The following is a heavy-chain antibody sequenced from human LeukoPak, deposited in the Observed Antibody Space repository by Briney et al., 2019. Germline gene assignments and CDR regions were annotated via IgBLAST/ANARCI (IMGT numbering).Heavy chain of an antibody. CDR3: ARGQAAKPNYYYMDV. V-gene: IGHV1-69*13. CDR1: GGTFSSYA. D-gene: IGHD2-2*01. J-gene: IGHJ6*03. Sequence: EASVKVSCKASGGTFSSYAISWVRQAPGQGLEWMGGIIPIFGTANYAQKFQGRVTITADESTSTAYMELSSLRSEDTAVYYCARGQAAKPNYYYMDVWGKGTTVTVSS. CDR2: IIPIFGTA.